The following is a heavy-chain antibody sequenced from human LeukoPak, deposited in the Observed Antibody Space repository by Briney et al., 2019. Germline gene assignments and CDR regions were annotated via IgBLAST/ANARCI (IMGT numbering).Heavy chain of an antibody. V-gene: IGHV3-11*06. CDR3: ARDLDVCDM. Sequence: PGGCLSLSCAASGFSFSDYHISWIRQAAGKGGEWMSYIVTCSTYTKYADSVKGRFTISRDNAKTSVYLQISSLRAEDTAVYYCARDLDVCDMWGQSTSLPVSS. CDR2: IVTCSTYT. J-gene: IGHJ3*02. CDR1: GFSFSDYH.